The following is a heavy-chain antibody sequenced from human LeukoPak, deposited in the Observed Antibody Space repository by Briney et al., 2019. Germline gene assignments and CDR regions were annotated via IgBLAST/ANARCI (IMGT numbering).Heavy chain of an antibody. CDR1: GGSISSGSYY. J-gene: IGHJ4*02. CDR2: IYYSGST. Sequence: PSETLSLTCTVSGGSISSGSYYWGWIRQPPGTGLEWIGSIYYSGSTYYNPSLKSRVTISVDTSKNQFSLKLGSVTAADTAVYYCASQYGSDFDYWGQGTLVTVSS. CDR3: ASQYGSDFDY. V-gene: IGHV4-39*01. D-gene: IGHD3-10*01.